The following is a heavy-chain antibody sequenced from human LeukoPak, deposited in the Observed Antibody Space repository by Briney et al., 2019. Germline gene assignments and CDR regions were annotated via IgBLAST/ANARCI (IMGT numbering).Heavy chain of an antibody. D-gene: IGHD6-19*01. CDR1: GFTFSSYW. J-gene: IGHJ4*02. V-gene: IGHV3-7*04. CDR2: IKQDGSEK. CDR3: GGGSGWFLNY. Sequence: GGSLRLSCAASGFTFSSYWMTWVRQAPGKGLEWVAHIKQDGSEKYYLDSVKGRFAISRDNAKNSLYLQMNSLRDEDTAMYYCGGGSGWFLNYWGQGTLVTVSS.